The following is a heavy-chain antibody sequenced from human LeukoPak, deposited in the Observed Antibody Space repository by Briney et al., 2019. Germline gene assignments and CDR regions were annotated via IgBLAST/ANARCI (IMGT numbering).Heavy chain of an antibody. Sequence: GESLKISCKGSGYSFTSYWIGWVRQMPGKGLEWMGIIYPGDSDTRYSPSFQGQVTISADKSISTAYLQWSSLKASDTAMYYCARHRDCYYDSSGYDAFDIWGQGTMVTVSS. CDR2: IYPGDSDT. CDR1: GYSFTSYW. D-gene: IGHD3-22*01. CDR3: ARHRDCYYDSSGYDAFDI. V-gene: IGHV5-51*01. J-gene: IGHJ3*02.